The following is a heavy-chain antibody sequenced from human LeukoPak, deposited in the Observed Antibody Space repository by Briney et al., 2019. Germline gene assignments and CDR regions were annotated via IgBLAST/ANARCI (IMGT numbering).Heavy chain of an antibody. Sequence: SETLSLTCTVSGGSISSGDYYWSWIRQPPAKGLEWIAYMYYSGSTYYNPSLKSRVTMSADTSKNQLSLKLSSVTAADTAGYYCARPYYYDSRIDPWGQGILVTVSS. CDR3: ARPYYYDSRIDP. CDR2: MYYSGST. D-gene: IGHD3-22*01. CDR1: GGSISSGDYY. J-gene: IGHJ5*02. V-gene: IGHV4-30-4*01.